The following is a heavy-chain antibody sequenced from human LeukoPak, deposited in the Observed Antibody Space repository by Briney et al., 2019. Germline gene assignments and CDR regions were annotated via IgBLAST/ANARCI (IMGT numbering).Heavy chain of an antibody. J-gene: IGHJ6*02. V-gene: IGHV4-59*01. CDR2: IYYSGST. CDR3: ARGHSSSWYYYYYGMDV. D-gene: IGHD6-13*01. Sequence: PSETLSLTCTVSGGSISSYYWSWIRQPTGNGLEWIGYIYYSGSTNYNPSLKSRVTISVDTSKNQFSLKLSSVTAADTAVYYCARGHSSSWYYYYYGMDVWGQGTTVTVSS. CDR1: GGSISSYY.